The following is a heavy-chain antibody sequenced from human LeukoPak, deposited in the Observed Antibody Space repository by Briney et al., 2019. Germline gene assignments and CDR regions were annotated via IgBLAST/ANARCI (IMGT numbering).Heavy chain of an antibody. CDR2: IYPGDSDT. D-gene: IGHD2-2*01. Sequence: GESLKISCKGSGYSFTSYWIGWVRQMPGKGLEWMGIIYPGDSDTRYSPSFQGQVTISADKSISTAYPQWSSLKASDTAMYYCARAKVVVPVGPELGMDVWGQGTTVTVSS. V-gene: IGHV5-51*01. J-gene: IGHJ6*02. CDR3: ARAKVVVPVGPELGMDV. CDR1: GYSFTSYW.